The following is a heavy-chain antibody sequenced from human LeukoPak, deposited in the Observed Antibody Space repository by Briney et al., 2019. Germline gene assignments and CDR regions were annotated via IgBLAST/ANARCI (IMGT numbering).Heavy chain of an antibody. D-gene: IGHD6-19*01. CDR2: IYYSGST. CDR3: ARDTYSSGWSGTTFDY. Sequence: SQTLSLTCTVSGGSISSGDYYWSWIRQPPGKGLEWIGYIYYSGSTYYNPSLKSRVTISVDTSKDQFSLKLSSVTAADTAVYYCARDTYSSGWSGTTFDYWGQGTLVTGSS. CDR1: GGSISSGDYY. V-gene: IGHV4-30-4*01. J-gene: IGHJ4*02.